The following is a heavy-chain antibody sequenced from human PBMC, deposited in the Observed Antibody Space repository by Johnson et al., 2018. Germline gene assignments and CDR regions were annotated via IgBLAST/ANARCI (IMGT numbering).Heavy chain of an antibody. CDR2: IIAVFGTP. CDR1: GGTFSKYS. V-gene: IGHV1-69*01. Sequence: QVQLVESGAEVRKPGTSVKVSCSASGGTFSKYSINWVRQVPGQGLEWLGGIIAVFGTPKYSQKFQGRVTITADESTSTASMDLSSLRYKETAMYYCARGSDDSSGTDAFDIWGQGTMVTVSS. CDR3: ARGSDDSSGTDAFDI. D-gene: IGHD3-22*01. J-gene: IGHJ3*02.